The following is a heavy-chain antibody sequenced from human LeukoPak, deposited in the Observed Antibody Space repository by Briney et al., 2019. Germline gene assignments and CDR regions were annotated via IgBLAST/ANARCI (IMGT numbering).Heavy chain of an antibody. CDR2: ISGSGGST. CDR1: GFTFSSYA. CDR3: ATESSCWPRYYFDY. J-gene: IGHJ4*02. V-gene: IGHV3-23*01. D-gene: IGHD6-13*01. Sequence: GGSLRLSCADSGFTFSSYAMNWVRQAPGKGLEWVSAISGSGGSTYYADSVKGRVTISRDNSKNTLYLQMNSLRAEDTAVYYCATESSCWPRYYFDYWGQGTLVTVSS.